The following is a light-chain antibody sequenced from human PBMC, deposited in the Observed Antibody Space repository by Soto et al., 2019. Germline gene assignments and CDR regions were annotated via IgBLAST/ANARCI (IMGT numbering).Light chain of an antibody. V-gene: IGLV2-8*01. CDR2: EVT. CDR3: CSNAGSHSYF. CDR1: SREIGGYNY. J-gene: IGLJ1*01. Sequence: QSVLTQPPSASGSPGQSVTISCTGTSREIGGYNYVSWYQQHPGKATKLLIYEVTKRPSGVLDRFSGSKSGNTASLTVSGLQADDEADHFCCSNAGSHSYFFGTGTKVTVL.